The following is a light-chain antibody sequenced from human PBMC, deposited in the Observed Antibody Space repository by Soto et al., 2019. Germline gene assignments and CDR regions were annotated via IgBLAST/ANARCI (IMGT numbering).Light chain of an antibody. Sequence: EIVLTQSPDTLSLSPGERATLSCGASQSISSDYLAWYQQKPGQVPRLLMSAASSRATGIPDRFSGSGSGTDFTSTISRLEPEDFAVNYCQQSSRSPVTFGQGTRLEIK. CDR1: QSISSDY. CDR3: QQSSRSPVT. J-gene: IGKJ5*01. CDR2: AAS. V-gene: IGKV3-20*01.